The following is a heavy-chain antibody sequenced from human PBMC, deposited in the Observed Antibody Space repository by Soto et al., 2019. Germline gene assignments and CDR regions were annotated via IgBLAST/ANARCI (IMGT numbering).Heavy chain of an antibody. CDR2: IFFSGAT. J-gene: IGHJ5*02. CDR1: GVSVSGYY. CDR3: ARGRVEAPGQS. D-gene: IGHD2-2*01. V-gene: IGHV4-59*02. Sequence: SETLSLTCTASGVSVSGYYWSWIRQPPGKGLEWIGYIFFSGATNYSPSLKSRVTISVDTSKNQLSLKLSSVTTADTAVYYCARGRVEAPGQSWGQATLSIVS.